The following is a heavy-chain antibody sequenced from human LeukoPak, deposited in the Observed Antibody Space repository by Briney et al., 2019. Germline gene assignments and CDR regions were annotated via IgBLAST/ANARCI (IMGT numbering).Heavy chain of an antibody. CDR3: AREGSYSRYSCYGMDV. CDR1: GGSITITNYY. D-gene: IGHD1-26*01. J-gene: IGHJ6*02. CDR2: IYYSGNT. V-gene: IGHV4-39*07. Sequence: PSETLSLTCTVSGGSITITNYYWGWIRQPPGKGLEWIGSIYYSGNTYYNPSLRSRVTISVDTSKNQFSLKLSSVTAADTAVYYCAREGSYSRYSCYGMDVWGRGTTVTVSS.